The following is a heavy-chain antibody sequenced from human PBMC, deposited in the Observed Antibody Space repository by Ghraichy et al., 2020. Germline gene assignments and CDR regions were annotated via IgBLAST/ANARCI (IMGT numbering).Heavy chain of an antibody. CDR3: ARAYYYDSSGWGTGLDY. CDR1: GGSISSYY. J-gene: IGHJ4*02. D-gene: IGHD3-22*01. CDR2: IYYSGST. V-gene: IGHV4-59*01. Sequence: SETLSLTCTVSGGSISSYYWSWIRQPPGKGLEWIGYIYYSGSTNYNPSLKSRVTISVDTSKNQFSLKLSSVTAADTAVYYCARAYYYDSSGWGTGLDYWGQGTLVTVSS.